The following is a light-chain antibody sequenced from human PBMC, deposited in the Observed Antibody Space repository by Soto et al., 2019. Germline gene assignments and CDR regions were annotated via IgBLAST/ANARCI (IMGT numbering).Light chain of an antibody. CDR3: QQYGSSPPT. Sequence: EIVLTQSPGTLSLSPGERATLSCRASQSVSSNHLAWYQQKPGQAPRLLIYGASSRATGIPDKFSGSGSGTDFTLTVSRLEPEDFAVFYCQQYGSSPPTFGQGTKVDIK. J-gene: IGKJ2*01. CDR1: QSVSSNH. CDR2: GAS. V-gene: IGKV3-20*01.